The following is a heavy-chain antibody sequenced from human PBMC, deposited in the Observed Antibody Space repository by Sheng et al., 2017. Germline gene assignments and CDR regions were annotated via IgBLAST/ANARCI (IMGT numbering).Heavy chain of an antibody. CDR3: VREVRFLHNEALDV. Sequence: QVQLQESGPGLVKPSQTLSLTCTVSGASVTNDGYYWTWIRQQPGKGLEWIGYINYSGSKYYNPSLKNRLTLSVDSSKNQFSLTVTSVTAADTAIYYCVREVRFLHNEALDVWDQG. CDR1: GASVTNDGYY. D-gene: IGHD3-3*01. J-gene: IGHJ3*01. CDR2: INYSGSK. V-gene: IGHV4-31*03.